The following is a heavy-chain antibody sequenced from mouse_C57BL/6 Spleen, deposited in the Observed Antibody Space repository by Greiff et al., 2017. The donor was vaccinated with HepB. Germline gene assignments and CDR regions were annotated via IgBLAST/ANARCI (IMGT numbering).Heavy chain of an antibody. D-gene: IGHD1-1*01. J-gene: IGHJ4*01. CDR2: ISSGGDYI. CDR1: GFTFSSYA. CDR3: TRVNLLGAMGY. V-gene: IGHV5-9-1*02. Sequence: EVMLVESGEGLVKPGGSLKLSCAASGFTFSSYAMSWVRQTPEKRLEWVAYISSGGDYIYYADTVKGRFTISRDNARNTLYLHMSSLKSEDTAMYYCTRVNLLGAMGYWGQGTSVTVSS.